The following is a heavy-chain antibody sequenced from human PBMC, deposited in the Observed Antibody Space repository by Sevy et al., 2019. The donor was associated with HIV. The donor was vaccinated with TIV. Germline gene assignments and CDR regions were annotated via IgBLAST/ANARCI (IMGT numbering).Heavy chain of an antibody. CDR3: ARASTAYWSGYYSWFDP. D-gene: IGHD3-3*01. CDR2: IYYSGST. Sequence: SGTLSLTCTVSGGSISSYYWSWIRQPPGKGLEWIGYIYYSGSTNYNPSLKSRVTISVDTSKNQFSLKLSSVTAADTAVYYCARASTAYWSGYYSWFDPWGQGTLVTVSS. CDR1: GGSISSYY. J-gene: IGHJ5*02. V-gene: IGHV4-59*13.